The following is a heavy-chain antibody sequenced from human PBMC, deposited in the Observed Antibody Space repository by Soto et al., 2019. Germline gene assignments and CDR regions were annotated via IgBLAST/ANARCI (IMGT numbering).Heavy chain of an antibody. J-gene: IGHJ3*02. V-gene: IGHV4-39*01. Sequence: PSEALSLTCTVSGDSISSSTSYWGWIRQPPGKVLEWIANIYYTGSTYYNLSLKSRVTISVDMSKNQFSLKLSSVTAADTAVYYCARRGFSSGAFDMWGQGTMVTVS. D-gene: IGHD6-6*01. CDR3: ARRGFSSGAFDM. CDR1: GDSISSSTSY. CDR2: IYYTGST.